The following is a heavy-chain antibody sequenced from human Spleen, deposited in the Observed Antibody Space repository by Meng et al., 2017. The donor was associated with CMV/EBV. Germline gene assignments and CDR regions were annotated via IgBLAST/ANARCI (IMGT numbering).Heavy chain of an antibody. J-gene: IGHJ6*02. CDR2: IIPILNTA. D-gene: IGHD2-2*02. CDR1: GGTFSSYP. V-gene: IGHV1-69*10. CDR3: ARPQDIVVVPVAIPGYSYGLDV. Sequence: SVKVSCKASGGTFSSYPISWVRQAPGQGLEWMGGIIPILNTANYAQKFQGRVTMTEDTSTDTAYMELSSLRSEDTAVYYCARPQDIVVVPVAIPGYSYGLDVWGQGTTVTVSS.